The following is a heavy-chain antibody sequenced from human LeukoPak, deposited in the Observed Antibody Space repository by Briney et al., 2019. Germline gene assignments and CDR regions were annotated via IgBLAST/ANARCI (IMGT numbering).Heavy chain of an antibody. J-gene: IGHJ3*02. CDR3: ASTHYYTFDI. D-gene: IGHD3-10*01. Sequence: PSETLSLTCTVSGGSIRSSYWSWIRQPPGKGLEWIGFIYYNGNTNYNPSLKSRVTLSVDTSKNQFSLKLTSVTAADSAMYYCASTHYYTFDIWGQGTMVTVSS. CDR1: GGSIRSSY. CDR2: IYYNGNT. V-gene: IGHV4-59*01.